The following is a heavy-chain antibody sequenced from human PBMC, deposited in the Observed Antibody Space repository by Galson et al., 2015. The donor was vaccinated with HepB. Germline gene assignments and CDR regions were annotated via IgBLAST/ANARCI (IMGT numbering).Heavy chain of an antibody. CDR1: GGTFSSYA. CDR3: ARDPRQQLVGSWFDP. Sequence: SVKVSCKASGGTFSSYAISWVRQAPGQGLEWMGGIIPIFGTANYAQKFQGRVTITADESTSTAYMELSSLRSEDTAVYYCARDPRQQLVGSWFDPWGQGTLVTVSS. CDR2: IIPIFGTA. D-gene: IGHD6-13*01. V-gene: IGHV1-69*13. J-gene: IGHJ5*02.